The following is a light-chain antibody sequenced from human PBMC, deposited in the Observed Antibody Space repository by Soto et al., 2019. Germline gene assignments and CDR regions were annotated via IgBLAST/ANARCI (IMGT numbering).Light chain of an antibody. J-gene: IGLJ1*01. V-gene: IGLV2-14*01. CDR2: EVT. CDR3: SSYTSNTNYV. CDR1: SSDVGYYNY. Sequence: QSALTQPASVSGSPGQSITISCTGTSSDVGYYNYVSWYQQHPGKAPKLMIYEVTNRPSGVSSRFSGSKSGNTASLTISGLQAEDEADYYCSSYTSNTNYVFGTGTKVTVL.